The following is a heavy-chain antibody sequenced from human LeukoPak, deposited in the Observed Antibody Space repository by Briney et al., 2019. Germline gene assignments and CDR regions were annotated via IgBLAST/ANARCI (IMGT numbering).Heavy chain of an antibody. CDR1: GFTVSSNY. CDR3: ARDHWNDGGDY. D-gene: IGHD1-1*01. J-gene: IGHJ4*02. CDR2: IYSGGST. Sequence: GGSLRLSCAASGFTVSSNYMSWVRQAPGKGLEWVSVIYSGGSTYYADSVKGRFTISRDNAKNSLYLRMNSLRAEDTAVYYCARDHWNDGGDYWGQGTLVTVSS. V-gene: IGHV3-53*01.